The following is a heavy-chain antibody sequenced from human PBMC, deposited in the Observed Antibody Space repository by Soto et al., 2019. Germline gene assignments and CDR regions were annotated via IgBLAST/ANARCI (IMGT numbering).Heavy chain of an antibody. Sequence: SETLSLTCAVSGGSIDSTDYSLTWIRQPPGTGLEWIGYVSHRGTAYSIPSLNGRLTLSMDSSQTQFSLKLTSVTAADTAVYYCAKAVGGGVIRNTIDFWGQGILVTVSS. J-gene: IGHJ4*02. CDR1: GGSIDSTDYS. D-gene: IGHD3-16*02. V-gene: IGHV4-30-2*01. CDR2: VSHRGTA. CDR3: AKAVGGGVIRNTIDF.